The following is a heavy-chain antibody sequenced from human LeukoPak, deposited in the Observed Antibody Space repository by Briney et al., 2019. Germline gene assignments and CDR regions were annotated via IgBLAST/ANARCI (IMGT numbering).Heavy chain of an antibody. CDR3: AKDSYCSSTSCYWGAYYYYGMDV. J-gene: IGHJ6*02. V-gene: IGHV3-30*18. CDR1: GFTFSSYG. CDR2: ISYDGSNK. D-gene: IGHD2-2*01. Sequence: PGRSLRLSCAASGFTFSSYGMHWVRQAPGEGLEWVAVISYDGSNKYYADSVKGRFTISRDNSKNTLYLQMNSLRAEDTAVYYCAKDSYCSSTSCYWGAYYYYGMDVWGQGTTVTVSS.